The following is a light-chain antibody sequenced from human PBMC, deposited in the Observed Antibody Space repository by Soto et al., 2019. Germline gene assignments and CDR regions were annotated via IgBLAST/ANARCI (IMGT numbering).Light chain of an antibody. Sequence: QSALTQPASVSGSPGQSITISCTGTSSVVGGYNYVSWYQQHPGKAPKLMIYEVSNRPSGVSNRFSGSKSGNTASLTISGLQAKDEADYYCSSYTSSSIDYVFGTGTKLTVL. CDR3: SSYTSSSIDYV. CDR1: SSVVGGYNY. CDR2: EVS. V-gene: IGLV2-14*01. J-gene: IGLJ1*01.